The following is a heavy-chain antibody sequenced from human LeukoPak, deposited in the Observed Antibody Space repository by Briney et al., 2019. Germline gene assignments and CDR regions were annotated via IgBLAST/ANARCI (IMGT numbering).Heavy chain of an antibody. CDR1: GGSFSGYY. CDR3: ARVTYGGNLYYFDY. CDR2: INHSGST. D-gene: IGHD4-23*01. V-gene: IGHV4-34*01. J-gene: IGHJ4*02. Sequence: SETLSLTCAVYGGSFSGYYWSWIRQPPGKGLEWIGEINHSGSTNYNPSLKSRVTILVDTSKNQFSLKLSSVTAADTAVYYCARVTYGGNLYYFDYWGQGTLVTVSS.